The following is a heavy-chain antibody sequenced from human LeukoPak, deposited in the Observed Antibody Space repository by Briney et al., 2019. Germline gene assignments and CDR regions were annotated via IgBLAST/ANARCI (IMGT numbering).Heavy chain of an antibody. CDR2: IYYSGST. V-gene: IGHV4-39*01. D-gene: IGHD6-13*01. CDR1: GGSISSSSYY. Sequence: PSQTLSLTCTVSGGSISSSSYYWGWSRQPPGKGLGWIGSIYYSGSTYYNPSLKSRVTISVDTSNNQFSLKLSSVTAADTAVYYCASRYSSSWYAGDYWGQGTLVTVSS. CDR3: ASRYSSSWYAGDY. J-gene: IGHJ4*02.